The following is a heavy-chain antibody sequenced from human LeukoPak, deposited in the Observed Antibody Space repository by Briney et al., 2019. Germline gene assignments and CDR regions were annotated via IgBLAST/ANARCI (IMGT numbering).Heavy chain of an antibody. CDR1: GGSISSYY. Sequence: SETLSLTCTVSGGSISSYYWSWIRQPPGKGLEWIGYIYYSGSTNYNPSLKSRVTISVDTPKNQFSLKLSSVTAADTAVYYCARSFYYDSSGYYGGAFDYWGQGTLVTVSS. CDR2: IYYSGST. D-gene: IGHD3-22*01. CDR3: ARSFYYDSSGYYGGAFDY. V-gene: IGHV4-59*01. J-gene: IGHJ4*02.